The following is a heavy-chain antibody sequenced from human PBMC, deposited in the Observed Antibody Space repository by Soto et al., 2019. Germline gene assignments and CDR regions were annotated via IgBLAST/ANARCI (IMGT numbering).Heavy chain of an antibody. CDR2: IYYSGST. Sequence: SETLSLTCTVSGGSISSYYWSWIRQPPGKGLEWIGYIYYSGSTNCNPSLKSRVTISVDTSKNQFSLKLTSVTAADTAVYYCAGAVAVPYYYGMDVWGQGTTVT. CDR3: AGAVAVPYYYGMDV. CDR1: GGSISSYY. V-gene: IGHV4-59*08. D-gene: IGHD6-19*01. J-gene: IGHJ6*02.